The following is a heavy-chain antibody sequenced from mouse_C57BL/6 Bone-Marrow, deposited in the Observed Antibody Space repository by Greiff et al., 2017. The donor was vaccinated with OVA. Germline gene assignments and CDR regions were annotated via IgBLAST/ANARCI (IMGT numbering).Heavy chain of an antibody. CDR3: AREGYYGSSLFAY. D-gene: IGHD1-1*01. V-gene: IGHV5-4*01. Sequence: EVMLVESGGGLVKPGGSLKLSCAASGFTFSSYAMSWVRQTPEKRLEWVATISDGGSYTYYPDNVKGRFTISRDNAKNNLYLQMSHLKSEDTAMDYCAREGYYGSSLFAYWGQGTLVTVSA. J-gene: IGHJ3*01. CDR1: GFTFSSYA. CDR2: ISDGGSYT.